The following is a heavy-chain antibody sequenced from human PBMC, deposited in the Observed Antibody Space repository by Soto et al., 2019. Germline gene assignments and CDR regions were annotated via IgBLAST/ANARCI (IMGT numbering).Heavy chain of an antibody. V-gene: IGHV3-23*01. CDR3: AKPKLRIRAFAL. CDR2: ISGTDGTT. Sequence: GGSLRLSCEASGVTFSAYLMTWVRQCPGKGLEWVSSISGTDGTTYYADSVKGRFSISRDNSKNTLYLQMNSLSVNDTALYYCAKPKLRIRAFALRGQRTMVPVSS. CDR1: GVTFSAYL. J-gene: IGHJ3*01. D-gene: IGHD7-27*01.